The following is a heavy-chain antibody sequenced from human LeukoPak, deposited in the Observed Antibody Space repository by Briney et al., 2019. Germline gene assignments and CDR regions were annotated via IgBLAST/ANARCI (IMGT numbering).Heavy chain of an antibody. Sequence: PSETLSLTCAVSGGSISSSNWWSWVRQPPGKGLEWIGEIYHSGSTNYNPSLKSRVTISVDKSKNQFSLKLSSVTAADTAVYYCARDEYCSGGSCGDYFDYWGQGTLVTVSS. D-gene: IGHD2-15*01. CDR2: IYHSGST. CDR1: GGSISSSNW. J-gene: IGHJ4*02. CDR3: ARDEYCSGGSCGDYFDY. V-gene: IGHV4-4*02.